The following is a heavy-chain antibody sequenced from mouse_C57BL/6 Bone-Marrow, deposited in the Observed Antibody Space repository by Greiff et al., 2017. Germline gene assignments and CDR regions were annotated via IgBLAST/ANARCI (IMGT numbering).Heavy chain of an antibody. D-gene: IGHD1-1*01. CDR2: IDPENGDT. Sequence: EVMLVESGAELVRPGASVKLSCTASGFNIKDDYMHWVKQRPEQGLEWIGWIDPENGDTAYASKFQGKATITADTSSNTAYLQLSSRTSEDTAVYYCTTGYGSLDYWGQGTTLTVSS. CDR3: TTGYGSLDY. V-gene: IGHV14-4*01. CDR1: GFNIKDDY. J-gene: IGHJ2*01.